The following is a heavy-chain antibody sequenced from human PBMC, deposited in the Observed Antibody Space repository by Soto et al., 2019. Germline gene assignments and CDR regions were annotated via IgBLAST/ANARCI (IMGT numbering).Heavy chain of an antibody. J-gene: IGHJ6*02. CDR3: VRDDAAREGYYGMDV. CDR1: GGSISSYY. Sequence: LSLTCTVSGGSISSYYWSWIRQPPGKGLQWIGYIYYSGSTNYNPSLKSRVTISVDTSKNQFSLKLSSVTAADTAVYYCVRDDAAREGYYGMDVWGQGTTVTVSS. CDR2: IYYSGST. D-gene: IGHD5-18*01. V-gene: IGHV4-59*01.